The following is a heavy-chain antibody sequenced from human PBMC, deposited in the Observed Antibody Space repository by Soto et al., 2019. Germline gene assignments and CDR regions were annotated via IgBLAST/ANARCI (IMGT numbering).Heavy chain of an antibody. CDR2: INPGNGDT. V-gene: IGHV1-3*01. CDR3: ARNSYISGDDDSYYFDY. J-gene: IGHJ4*02. CDR1: GYTFTRYA. Sequence: ASVKVSCKASGYTFTRYAMHWVRQAPGQMPEWMGWINPGNGDTKYSEKLQGRVTFTRDTSATTIYMGLSSLRSEDTALYYCARNSYISGDDDSYYFDYWGQGTPVTVSS. D-gene: IGHD2-21*02.